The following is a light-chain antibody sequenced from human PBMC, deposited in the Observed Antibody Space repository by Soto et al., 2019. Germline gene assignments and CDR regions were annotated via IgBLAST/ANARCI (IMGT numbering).Light chain of an antibody. CDR3: QSYDATNQV. Sequence: NFMLTQPHSVSESPGKTVIISCTRSSGSIASNYVQWYQQRPGSSPTTVIYEDNQRRSGVPDRFSGSIDTSSNSASLTISRLATEDEADYYCQSYDATNQVFGGGTKLTVL. V-gene: IGLV6-57*01. CDR2: EDN. J-gene: IGLJ3*02. CDR1: SGSIASNY.